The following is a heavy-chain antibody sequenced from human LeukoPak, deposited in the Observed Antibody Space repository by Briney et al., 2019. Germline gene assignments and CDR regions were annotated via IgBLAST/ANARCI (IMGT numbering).Heavy chain of an antibody. V-gene: IGHV4-39*07. D-gene: IGHD6-13*01. CDR1: GGSISSSSYY. CDR2: IYYSGST. Sequence: SETLSLTCTVSGGSISSSSYYWGWIRQPPGKGLEWIGSIYYSGSTYYNPSLKSRVTISVDTSKNQFSLKLSSVTAADTAVYYCASSEGERQQLVIPGYWGQGTLVTVSS. J-gene: IGHJ4*02. CDR3: ASSEGERQQLVIPGY.